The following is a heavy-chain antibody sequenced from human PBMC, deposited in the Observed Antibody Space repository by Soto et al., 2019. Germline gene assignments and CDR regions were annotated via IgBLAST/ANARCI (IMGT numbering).Heavy chain of an antibody. Sequence: SETLSLTCTVSGGSISSYYWSWIRQPPGKGLEWIGYIYYSGSTNYNPSLKSRVTISVDTSKNQFSLKLSSVTAADTAVYYCATGVYSIVAYDYWGQGTLVTVSS. CDR2: IYYSGST. CDR1: GGSISSYY. CDR3: ATGVYSIVAYDY. J-gene: IGHJ4*02. D-gene: IGHD4-4*01. V-gene: IGHV4-59*01.